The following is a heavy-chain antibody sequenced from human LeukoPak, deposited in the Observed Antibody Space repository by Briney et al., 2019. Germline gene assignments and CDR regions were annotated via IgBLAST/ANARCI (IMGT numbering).Heavy chain of an antibody. CDR3: ARSRRDSSGWDFDY. CDR1: GYSLTSGYY. D-gene: IGHD6-19*01. Sequence: SETLSLTCTVSGYSLTSGYYWGWIRQPPGKGLEWIGSIYYSGSTYYNPSLKSRVTISVDTSKNQFSLKLSSVTAADTAVYYCARSRRDSSGWDFDYWGQGTLVTVS. CDR2: IYYSGST. J-gene: IGHJ4*02. V-gene: IGHV4-38-2*02.